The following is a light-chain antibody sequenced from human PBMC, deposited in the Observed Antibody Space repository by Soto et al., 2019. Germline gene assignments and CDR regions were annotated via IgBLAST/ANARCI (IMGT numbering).Light chain of an antibody. Sequence: DIQMTQSPSSVSASVGDSVTISCRASQDITTWLAWYQQKPGRAPNLLIYEASSLQSGVPSRFSGSGSGTDFTLTISSLQPEDFASYYCQQTNRFPRTFGHGTKVEIK. J-gene: IGKJ1*01. CDR2: EAS. V-gene: IGKV1-12*01. CDR3: QQTNRFPRT. CDR1: QDITTW.